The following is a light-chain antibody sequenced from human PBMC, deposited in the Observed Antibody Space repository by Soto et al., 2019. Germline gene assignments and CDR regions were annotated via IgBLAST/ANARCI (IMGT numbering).Light chain of an antibody. CDR3: SSFASNNNLV. CDR2: EVS. J-gene: IGLJ3*02. V-gene: IGLV2-8*01. CDR1: SSDVGGYNY. Sequence: QSALTQPPSASGSPGQSVTISCTGTSSDVGGYNYVSWYQQHPGKAPKLMISEVSKRPSGVPDRFSGSKSGNTASLTVSGLQAEDEDDYCCSSFASNNNLVFGGGTKLTVL.